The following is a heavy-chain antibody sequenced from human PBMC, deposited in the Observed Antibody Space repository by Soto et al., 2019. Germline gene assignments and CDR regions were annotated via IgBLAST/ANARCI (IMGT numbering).Heavy chain of an antibody. J-gene: IGHJ6*02. CDR2: ISGSADST. V-gene: IGHV3-23*01. Sequence: EVQLLESGGGFILPGGSLRLSCAASGFSFSSFAMNWVRQAPGKGLEWVSIISGSADSTFYADSVMGRFTISRDNSKSTLYLQINSLRAEDTAVYYCAKTRGAMIYAISVYGMDVWGQGTTVTVSS. CDR1: GFSFSSFA. CDR3: AKTRGAMIYAISVYGMDV. D-gene: IGHD2-8*01.